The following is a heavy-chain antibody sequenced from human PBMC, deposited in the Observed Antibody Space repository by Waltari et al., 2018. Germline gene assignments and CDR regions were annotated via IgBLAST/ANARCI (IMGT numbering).Heavy chain of an antibody. CDR2: ISGPALTT. D-gene: IGHD6-13*01. CDR1: GFPFISFA. V-gene: IGHV3-23*01. CDR3: AKAGGIAAAEFQFDF. Sequence: EVQLLESGGGLVQPGGSLRLSCSASGFPFISFAFPWVRQAPGKGREWVSSISGPALTTFYADSVKGRFSVSRDNSKNTLYLQINGLRADDTAVYYCAKAGGIAAAEFQFDFWGRGTLVTVSS. J-gene: IGHJ4*02.